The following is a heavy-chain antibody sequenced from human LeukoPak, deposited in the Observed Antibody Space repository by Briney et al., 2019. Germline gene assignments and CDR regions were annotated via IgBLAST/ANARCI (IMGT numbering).Heavy chain of an antibody. D-gene: IGHD6-6*01. CDR1: GGTFSSYT. CDR2: IIPILGIA. Sequence: SVKVSCKASGGTFSSYTISWVRQAPGQGLEWMGRIIPILGIANYAQKFQGRVTITADKSTSTAYMELSGLRSEDTAVYYCASRYSSSYYYYYYMDVWGKGTTVTVSS. J-gene: IGHJ6*03. CDR3: ASRYSSSYYYYYYMDV. V-gene: IGHV1-69*02.